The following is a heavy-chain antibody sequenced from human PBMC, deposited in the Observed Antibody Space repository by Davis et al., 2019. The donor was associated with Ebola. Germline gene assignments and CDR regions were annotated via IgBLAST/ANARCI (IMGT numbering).Heavy chain of an antibody. Sequence: GESLKISCAASGFTFGNYGMSWVRQAPGKGLDWVAYISGSGGKTNYADTVVGRFTVSRDNSENTLSLQMNSLRVEDTAVYYCSKGDRTTLYYDTGNDYWGQGTLVTVSS. J-gene: IGHJ4*02. V-gene: IGHV3-23*01. CDR3: SKGDRTTLYYDTGNDY. CDR2: ISGSGGKT. CDR1: GFTFGNYG. D-gene: IGHD3-22*01.